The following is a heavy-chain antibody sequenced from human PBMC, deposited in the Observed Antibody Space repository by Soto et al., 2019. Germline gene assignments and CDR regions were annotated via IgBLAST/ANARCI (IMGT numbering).Heavy chain of an antibody. CDR3: ARDLSSGWYGLGAFDI. V-gene: IGHV1-69*13. J-gene: IGHJ3*02. CDR1: GGTFSIYA. D-gene: IGHD6-19*01. Sequence: SVKVSCKASGGTFSIYAISWVLQAPGQGLEWMGGIIPIFGTANYAQKFQGRVTITADESTSTAYMELSSLRSEDTAVYYCARDLSSGWYGLGAFDIWCQGTMVTVSS. CDR2: IIPIFGTA.